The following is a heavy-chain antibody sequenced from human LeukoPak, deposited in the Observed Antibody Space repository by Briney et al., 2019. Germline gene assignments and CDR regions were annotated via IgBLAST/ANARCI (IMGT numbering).Heavy chain of an antibody. CDR3: ARDNSVEDTAWWFDP. CDR2: INPSGGST. D-gene: IGHD4-23*01. J-gene: IGHJ5*02. V-gene: IGHV1-46*01. Sequence: ASVKVSCKASGYTFTSYYMHWVRQAPGQGLEWMGIINPSGGSTSYAQKFQGRVTMTRDMPTSTDYMELSSLRSEDTAVYYCARDNSVEDTAWWFDPWGQGTLVTVSS. CDR1: GYTFTSYY.